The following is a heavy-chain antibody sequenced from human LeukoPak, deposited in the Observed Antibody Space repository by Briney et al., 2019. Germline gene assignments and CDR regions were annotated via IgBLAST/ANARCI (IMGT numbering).Heavy chain of an antibody. CDR1: GFTFSSYS. CDR2: ISGSGGST. D-gene: IGHD3-10*01. V-gene: IGHV3-23*01. J-gene: IGHJ4*02. Sequence: GGSLRLSCAASGFTFSSYSMSWVRQAPGKGLEWVSAISGSGGSTYYADSVKGRFTISRDNSKNTLYLQMNSLRAEDTAVYYCARVLAMVRGVIDYWGQGTLVTVSS. CDR3: ARVLAMVRGVIDY.